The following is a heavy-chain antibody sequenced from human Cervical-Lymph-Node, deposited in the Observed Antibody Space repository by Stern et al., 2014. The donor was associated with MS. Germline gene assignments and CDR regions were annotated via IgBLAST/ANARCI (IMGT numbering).Heavy chain of an antibody. V-gene: IGHV3-74*02. CDR1: GFTFNSYW. Sequence: VQLVESGGGLVQPGGSQRLSCAASGFTFNSYWMHWVRQAPGKGLVWVSRIKSDGSDSNYADSVKGRFTISRDNAKNTLYLQMNSLRAEDTAVYYCARAALDDYNLPVYFDYWGQGTLVTVSS. CDR3: ARAALDDYNLPVYFDY. J-gene: IGHJ4*02. CDR2: IKSDGSDS. D-gene: IGHD5-24*01.